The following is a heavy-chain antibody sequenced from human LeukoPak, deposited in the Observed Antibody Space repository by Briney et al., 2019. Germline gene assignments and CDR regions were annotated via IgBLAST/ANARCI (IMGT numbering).Heavy chain of an antibody. J-gene: IGHJ5*02. V-gene: IGHV5-51*01. CDR3: ARQGAVAANNWFDP. Sequence: GESLQISCQGSRYIFTSYWIGWVRQMPGIGLEWMGIIYPGDSDIRYSPSFQGQVTISADKSTSTAYLQWSSLKASDTAMYYCARQGAVAANNWFDPWGQGTLVTVSS. CDR2: IYPGDSDI. CDR1: RYIFTSYW. D-gene: IGHD6-19*01.